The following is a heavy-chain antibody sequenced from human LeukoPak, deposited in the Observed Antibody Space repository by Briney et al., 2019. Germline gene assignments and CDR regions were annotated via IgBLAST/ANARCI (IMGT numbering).Heavy chain of an antibody. V-gene: IGHV4-34*01. CDR1: GGSFSGYY. Sequence: SETLSLTCAVYGGSFSGYYWSWIRQPPGKGLEWIGEINHSGSTNYNPSLKSRVTILVDTSKNQFSLKLSSVTAADTAVYYCARQLSNWFDPWGQGTLVTVSS. J-gene: IGHJ5*02. CDR2: INHSGST. CDR3: ARQLSNWFDP. D-gene: IGHD5-18*01.